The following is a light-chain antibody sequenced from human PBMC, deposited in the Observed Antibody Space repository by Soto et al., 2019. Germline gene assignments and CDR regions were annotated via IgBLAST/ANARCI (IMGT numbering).Light chain of an antibody. Sequence: EIVLTQSPGTLSLSPGERATLSCRASQSVSSSYFAWYQHKPGQAPRLLIYGASSRATGIPDRFSGSGSGTDFTLTISRLEPEDFAVYYCQQYGSSPQTFGQGTKVDI. CDR2: GAS. CDR1: QSVSSSY. V-gene: IGKV3-20*01. CDR3: QQYGSSPQT. J-gene: IGKJ1*01.